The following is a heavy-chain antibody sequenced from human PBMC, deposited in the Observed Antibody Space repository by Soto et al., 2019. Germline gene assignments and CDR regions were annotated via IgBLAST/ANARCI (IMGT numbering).Heavy chain of an antibody. V-gene: IGHV4-30-4*08. J-gene: IGHJ5*02. D-gene: IGHD2-2*02. Sequence: PSETLSLTCTVSGGSISRGGYYWSWIRQNPGKGLEWIGYTYNSVSTYYNPSLKSRVTISVDTSKNQFSLKLSSVTAADTAVYYCARGRIVLVPAAIGCWFDPWGQGTLVTVSS. CDR3: ARGRIVLVPAAIGCWFDP. CDR1: GGSISRGGYY. CDR2: TYNSVST.